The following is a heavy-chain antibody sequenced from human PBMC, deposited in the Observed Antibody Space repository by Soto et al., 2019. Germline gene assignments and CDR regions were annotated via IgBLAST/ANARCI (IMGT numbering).Heavy chain of an antibody. CDR2: IYHSGST. CDR1: GGSISSGGYS. CDR3: ARAIAADPSSNWFDP. J-gene: IGHJ5*02. Sequence: QLQLQESGSGLVKPSQTLSLTCAVSGGSISSGGYSWSWIRQPPGKGLEWIGYIYHSGSTYYNPFLKRRVTISVDRSKNQFSLKLSSVTAADTAVYYCARAIAADPSSNWFDPWGQGTLVTVSS. V-gene: IGHV4-30-2*01. D-gene: IGHD6-13*01.